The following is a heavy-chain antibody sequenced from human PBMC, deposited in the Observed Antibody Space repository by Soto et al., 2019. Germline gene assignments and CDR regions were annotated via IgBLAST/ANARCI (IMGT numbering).Heavy chain of an antibody. CDR3: VRGGKTAGAFDI. Sequence: GGSLRLSCAASGFTFSNYGMHWVRQAPGKGLEWVAVIWDDGNQKYYVDSVKGRFTISRDNSENTMFLQMNSLTAEDTAVYYCVRGGKTAGAFDIWGQGTMVAVSS. J-gene: IGHJ3*02. CDR2: IWDDGNQK. CDR1: GFTFSNYG. V-gene: IGHV3-33*01. D-gene: IGHD3-16*01.